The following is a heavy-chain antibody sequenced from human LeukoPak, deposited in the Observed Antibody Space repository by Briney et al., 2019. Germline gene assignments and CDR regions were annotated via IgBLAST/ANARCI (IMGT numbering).Heavy chain of an antibody. D-gene: IGHD3-3*01. CDR3: ARGASRSFDL. V-gene: IGHV1-8*03. J-gene: IGHJ4*02. CDR1: GYTFTGYD. CDR2: VNPNSGNT. Sequence: GASVKVSCKXSGYTFTGYDINWVRLTTGQGLELMGWVNPNSGNTGYTQKFQGRVTITRSTSIATAYMELSSLRSDDTAVYFCARGASRSFDLWGQGTLVTVSS.